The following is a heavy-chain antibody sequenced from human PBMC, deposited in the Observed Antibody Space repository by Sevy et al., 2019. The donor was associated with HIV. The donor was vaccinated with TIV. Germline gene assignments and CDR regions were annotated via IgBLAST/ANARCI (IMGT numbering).Heavy chain of an antibody. D-gene: IGHD3-10*01. CDR1: GFTFSTYA. V-gene: IGHV3-23*01. CDR3: VKDVYDCVTLVRGVGYYYGLDV. J-gene: IGHJ6*02. Sequence: GGSLRLSCVGSGFTFSTYAMTWVRQAPGKGLEWVSGIGANGGSTYYADSVKGRFTISKDNSKNTLFLQMNSLRLEDKAIYYCVKDVYDCVTLVRGVGYYYGLDVWGQGTTVTVSS. CDR2: IGANGGST.